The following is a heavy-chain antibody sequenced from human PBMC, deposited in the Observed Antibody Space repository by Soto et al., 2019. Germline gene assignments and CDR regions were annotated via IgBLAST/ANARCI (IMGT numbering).Heavy chain of an antibody. CDR3: ARVPSGGFAFEI. D-gene: IGHD6-19*01. Sequence: ASVKVSCKASGGTFSSYAISWGRQAPGQGLEFMGGINANSGEAESAQKFQGRVTMTRDTSISTAYMELSSLRFDDTAVYYCARVPSGGFAFEIWGQGTVVTVSS. J-gene: IGHJ3*02. CDR1: GGTFSSYA. V-gene: IGHV1-2*02. CDR2: INANSGEA.